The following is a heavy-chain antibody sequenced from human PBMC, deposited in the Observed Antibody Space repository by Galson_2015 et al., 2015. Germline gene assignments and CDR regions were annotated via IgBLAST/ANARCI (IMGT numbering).Heavy chain of an antibody. CDR1: GFTFSSYG. V-gene: IGHV3-30*18. J-gene: IGHJ4*02. Sequence: SLRLSCAASGFTFSSYGMHWVRQAPGKGLEWVAVISYDGSNKYYADSVKGRFTISRDNSKNTLYLQMNSLRAEDTAVYYCAKERTLYGDYDLYYFDYWGQGTLVTVSS. CDR3: AKERTLYGDYDLYYFDY. CDR2: ISYDGSNK. D-gene: IGHD4-17*01.